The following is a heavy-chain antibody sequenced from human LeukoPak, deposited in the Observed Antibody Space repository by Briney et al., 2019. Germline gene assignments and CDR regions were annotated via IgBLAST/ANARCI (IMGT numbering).Heavy chain of an antibody. CDR2: IWYDGRNK. D-gene: IGHD6-13*01. V-gene: IGHV3-33*01. J-gene: IGHJ4*02. CDR1: GFTFSNYG. Sequence: GGSLRLSCAASGFTFSNYGMHWVRQAPGKGLEWVAVIWYDGRNKYYADSVKGRFTISRDNSKNTLYLQMNSLRAEDTAVCYCARDVDSSSWIDSWGQGTLVTVSS. CDR3: ARDVDSSSWIDS.